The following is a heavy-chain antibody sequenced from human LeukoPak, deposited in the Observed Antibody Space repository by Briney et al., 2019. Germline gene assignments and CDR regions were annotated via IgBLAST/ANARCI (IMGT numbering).Heavy chain of an antibody. J-gene: IGHJ4*02. D-gene: IGHD3-10*01. CDR1: GYTFTSYG. Sequence: GASVKVSCKASGYTFTSYGISWVRQAPGQGLEWMGWISAYNGNTNYAQKLQGRVTMTTDTSKSTAYMELRSLRSGDTDVYYCARDYMVPGYYWGQGTLVTVSS. CDR2: ISAYNGNT. CDR3: ARDYMVPGYY. V-gene: IGHV1-18*01.